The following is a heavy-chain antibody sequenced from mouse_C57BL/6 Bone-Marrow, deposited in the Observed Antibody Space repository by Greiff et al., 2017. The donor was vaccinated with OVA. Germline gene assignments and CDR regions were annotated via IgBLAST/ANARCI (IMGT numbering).Heavy chain of an antibody. D-gene: IGHD1-1*01. CDR1: GYAFSSYW. CDR3: AREEDYYYGSSYGYFDV. V-gene: IGHV1-80*01. Sequence: QVQPQQSGAELVKPGASVKISCKASGYAFSSYWMNWVKQRPGKGLEWIGQIYPGDGDTNYNGKFKGKATLTADKSSSTAYMQLSSLTSEDSAVYFCAREEDYYYGSSYGYFDVWGTGTTVTVSS. CDR2: IYPGDGDT. J-gene: IGHJ1*03.